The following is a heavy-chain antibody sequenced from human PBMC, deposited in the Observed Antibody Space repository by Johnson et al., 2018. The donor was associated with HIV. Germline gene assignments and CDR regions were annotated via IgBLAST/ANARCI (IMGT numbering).Heavy chain of an antibody. CDR1: GFTFSSYA. Sequence: VQLVESGGGVVQPGRSLRLSCAASGFTFSSYAMHWVRQAPGKGLEWVGRIKSKTDGGTSDYAAPGKGRFTISKDDSKNTMYLQMNSLKTEDTAVYYCTTDYTGADAFDFWGQGTMVTVSS. D-gene: IGHD2-8*01. CDR3: TTDYTGADAFDF. CDR2: IKSKTDGGTS. J-gene: IGHJ3*01. V-gene: IGHV3-15*01.